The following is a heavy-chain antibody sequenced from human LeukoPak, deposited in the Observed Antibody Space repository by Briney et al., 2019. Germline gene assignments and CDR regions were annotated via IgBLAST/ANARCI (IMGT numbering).Heavy chain of an antibody. J-gene: IGHJ6*03. CDR1: GFTFSSYG. CDR3: ARSYYYYMDV. CDR2: IKQDGSEK. V-gene: IGHV3-7*01. Sequence: GGTLRLSCAASGFTFSSYGMSWVRQAPGKGLEWVAHIKQDGSEKYYVDSVKGRFTISRDNAKNSLYLQMNSLRAEDTAVYYCARSYYYYMDVWGKGTTVTISS.